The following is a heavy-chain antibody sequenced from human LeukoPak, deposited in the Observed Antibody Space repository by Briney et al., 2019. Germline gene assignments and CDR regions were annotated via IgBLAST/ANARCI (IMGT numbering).Heavy chain of an antibody. CDR3: ARSWFDP. V-gene: IGHV3-53*05. CDR2: IYSGGST. J-gene: IGHJ5*02. CDR1: GITVSSAY. Sequence: GGSLRLSCAASGITVSSAYMSWVPQAPGKGLEWVTVIYSGGSTYYADSVKGRFTISRDKSKNTVYLQMNSLRFEGTSMYYCARSWFDPWGQGTLVTVSS.